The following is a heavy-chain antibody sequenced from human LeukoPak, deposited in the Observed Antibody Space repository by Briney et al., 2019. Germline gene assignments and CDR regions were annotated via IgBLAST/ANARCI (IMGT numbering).Heavy chain of an antibody. J-gene: IGHJ4*02. Sequence: SETLSLTCTVSGYSISSGYYWGWIRQPPGKGLEWIGSIYHSGSTYYNPSLKSRVTISVDTSKNQFSLKLSSVTAADTAVYYCARDRLGLFDYWGQGTLVIVSS. CDR3: ARDRLGLFDY. CDR2: IYHSGST. CDR1: GYSISSGYY. V-gene: IGHV4-38-2*02. D-gene: IGHD3-16*01.